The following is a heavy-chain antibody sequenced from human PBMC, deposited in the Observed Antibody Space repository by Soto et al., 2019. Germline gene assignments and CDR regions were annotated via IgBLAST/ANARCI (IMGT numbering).Heavy chain of an antibody. D-gene: IGHD2-2*01. CDR1: GFTFSSYA. CDR3: AKTPFHYGCSSTSCYEDY. J-gene: IGHJ4*02. V-gene: IGHV3-23*01. Sequence: PGGSLRLSCAASGFTFSSYAMSWVRQAPGKGLEWVSAISGSGGSTYYADSVKGRFTISRDNSKNTLYLQMNSLRAEDTAVYYFAKTPFHYGCSSTSCYEDYWGQGTLVTVSS. CDR2: ISGSGGST.